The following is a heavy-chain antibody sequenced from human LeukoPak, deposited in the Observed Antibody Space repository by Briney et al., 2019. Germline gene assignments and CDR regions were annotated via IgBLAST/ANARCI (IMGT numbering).Heavy chain of an antibody. J-gene: IGHJ6*03. CDR1: GFVFSSYG. CDR3: ARVGAGTTVYYYYYYYMDV. Sequence: GGSLRLSCAASGFVFSSYGMHRVRQAPGKGLEWVAFIRYDGSNKYYADSVKGRFTISRDNSKNTLYLQMNSLRAEDTAVYYCARVGAGTTVYYYYYYYMDVWGKGTTVTVSS. CDR2: IRYDGSNK. D-gene: IGHD1-7*01. V-gene: IGHV3-30*02.